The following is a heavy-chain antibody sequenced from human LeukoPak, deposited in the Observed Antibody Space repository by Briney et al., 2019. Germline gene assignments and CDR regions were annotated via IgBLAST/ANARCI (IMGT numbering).Heavy chain of an antibody. CDR1: GFMFSDYE. CDR2: TRTDGTS. Sequence: QPGGSLRLSCAVSGFMFSDYEMNWVRQAPGMGLEWIPYTRTDGTSEYAESVMGRFAISRDNVRNSLYLQMNSLRDEDTAVYYCARERLNTMGNAFDIWGQGTVVTVSS. V-gene: IGHV3-48*03. D-gene: IGHD7-27*01. CDR3: ARERLNTMGNAFDI. J-gene: IGHJ3*02.